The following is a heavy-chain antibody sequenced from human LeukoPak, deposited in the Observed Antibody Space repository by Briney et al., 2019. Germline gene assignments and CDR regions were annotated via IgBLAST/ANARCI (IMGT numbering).Heavy chain of an antibody. Sequence: YADSVKGRFTISRDNSKNTLYLQMNSLRAEDTAVYYCAKDTYYYDSSAYQGYWGQGTLVTVSS. CDR3: AKDTYYYDSSAYQGY. V-gene: IGHV3-23*01. D-gene: IGHD3-22*01. J-gene: IGHJ4*02.